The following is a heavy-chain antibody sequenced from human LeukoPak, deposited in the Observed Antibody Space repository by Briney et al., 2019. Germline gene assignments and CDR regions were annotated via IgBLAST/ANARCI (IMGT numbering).Heavy chain of an antibody. Sequence: PGGSLRLSCAASGFTFSSYGMHWVRQAPGKGLEWVALIWYDGSNKYYADSVKGRFTISRDNSKNTLYLQMNSLRAEDTAVYYCARARFNDDSSGLSTWGEGNLFTVSS. CDR3: ARARFNDDSSGLST. V-gene: IGHV3-33*01. D-gene: IGHD3-22*01. J-gene: IGHJ4*02. CDR2: IWYDGSNK. CDR1: GFTFSSYG.